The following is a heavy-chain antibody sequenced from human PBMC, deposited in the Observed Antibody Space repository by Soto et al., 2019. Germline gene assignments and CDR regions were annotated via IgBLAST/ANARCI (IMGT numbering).Heavy chain of an antibody. CDR1: GYTFTAYG. D-gene: IGHD3-9*01. Sequence: QVQLVQSGPEVTMPGASVKVSCKTSGYTFTAYGLGWLRQAPGQRPEWLGWVGTANANTNYAEKFQGRVTMTPDRSKHTTYMELRSLRSDDTAVYYCARELNTDPTAYYSFAYWGQGTLVTVSS. J-gene: IGHJ4*02. CDR2: VGTANANT. V-gene: IGHV1-18*01. CDR3: ARELNTDPTAYYSFAY.